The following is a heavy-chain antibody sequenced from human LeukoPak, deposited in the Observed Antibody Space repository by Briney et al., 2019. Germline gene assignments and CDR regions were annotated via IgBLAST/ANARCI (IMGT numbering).Heavy chain of an antibody. V-gene: IGHV1-18*01. CDR3: ARDSGSSGWYGGNWFDP. D-gene: IGHD6-19*01. CDR2: ISGYNGNT. CDR1: GYTFTTYN. Sequence: ASVKVSCKASGYTFTTYNINWVRQAPGQGLEWMRWISGYNGNTKYAQKLQGRVTMTTDTSTSTAYMELRSLRSDDTAVYYCARDSGSSGWYGGNWFDPWGQGTLVTVSS. J-gene: IGHJ5*02.